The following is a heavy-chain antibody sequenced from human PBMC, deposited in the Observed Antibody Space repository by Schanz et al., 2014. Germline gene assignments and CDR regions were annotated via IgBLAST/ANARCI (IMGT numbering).Heavy chain of an antibody. J-gene: IGHJ4*02. CDR2: INTGSGDT. CDR3: ARGIGGYGANNYFDY. D-gene: IGHD5-12*01. Sequence: QIQLVQSGPEVKKPGATVKVSCKASGYTFTSYGISWVRQAPGQRLEWMGWINTGSGDTKYSQNFQGRVTITRDTSASTAYMELSSLRSEDTAVYSCARGIGGYGANNYFDYWGQGTLXTVSS. V-gene: IGHV1-3*04. CDR1: GYTFTSYG.